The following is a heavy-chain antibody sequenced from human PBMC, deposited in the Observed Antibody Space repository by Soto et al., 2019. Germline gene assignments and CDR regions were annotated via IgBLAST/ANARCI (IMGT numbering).Heavy chain of an antibody. V-gene: IGHV1-58*01. J-gene: IGHJ6*02. CDR1: GFTFTRSA. D-gene: IGHD6-13*01. CDR3: ARAGSSWYRSPRENYYYGMDV. CDR2: IVVGSGNT. Sequence: GASVKVSCKASGFTFTRSAVQWVLQARGQRLEWIGWIVVGSGNTNYAQKFQERVTITRDMSTSTAYMELSRLRSDDTAVYYCARAGSSWYRSPRENYYYGMDVWGQGTTVTVSS.